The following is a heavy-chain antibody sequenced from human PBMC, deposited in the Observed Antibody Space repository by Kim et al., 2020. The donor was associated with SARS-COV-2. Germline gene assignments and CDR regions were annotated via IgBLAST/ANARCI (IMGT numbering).Heavy chain of an antibody. CDR3: ARSGVEQWLVRGYFQH. D-gene: IGHD6-19*01. Sequence: SETLSLTCAVSGGSISSSNWWSWVRQPPGKGLEWIGEIYHSGSTNYNPSLKSRVTISVDKSKNQFSLKLSSVTAADTAVYYCARSGVEQWLVRGYFQHWGQGTLVTVSS. CDR2: IYHSGST. J-gene: IGHJ1*01. V-gene: IGHV4-4*02. CDR1: GGSISSSNW.